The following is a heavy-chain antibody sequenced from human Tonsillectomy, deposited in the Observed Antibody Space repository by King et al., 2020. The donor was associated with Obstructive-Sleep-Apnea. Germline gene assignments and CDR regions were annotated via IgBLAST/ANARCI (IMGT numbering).Heavy chain of an antibody. CDR2: IIPMLGIA. J-gene: IGHJ4*02. CDR3: ARGNVDTAIPFDY. Sequence: VQLVQSGAAVRKPGSSVKVSCKASGGTFSSLAISWVRQAPGQGLEWMGRIIPMLGIANYAQKLQGRVMITADKFTSTAADKFTSTAYMELSSLRSEDTAVYYCARGNVDTAIPFDYWGQGTLVTVSS. D-gene: IGHD5-18*01. V-gene: IGHV1-69*09. CDR1: GGTFSSLA.